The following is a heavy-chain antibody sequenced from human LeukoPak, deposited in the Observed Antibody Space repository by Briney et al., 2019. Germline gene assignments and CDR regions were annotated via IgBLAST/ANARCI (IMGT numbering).Heavy chain of an antibody. CDR2: ISYDVGKK. Sequence: GGSLRLSCAASGFTFSSYGMHWVRQAPGKGLEWVAVISYDVGKKYYADSVKGRFTISRDNSKNTLYLQMNSLRAEDTAVYYCARDSYYYDSSGYSYWYFDLWGRGTLVTVSS. CDR1: GFTFSSYG. V-gene: IGHV3-30*03. D-gene: IGHD3-22*01. J-gene: IGHJ2*01. CDR3: ARDSYYYDSSGYSYWYFDL.